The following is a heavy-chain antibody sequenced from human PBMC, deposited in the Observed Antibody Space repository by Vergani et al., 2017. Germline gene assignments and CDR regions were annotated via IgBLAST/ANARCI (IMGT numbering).Heavy chain of an antibody. Sequence: QVQLVQSGAEVKKPGASVKVSCKASGYTFTSYYMHWVRQAPGQGLEWMGIINPSGGSTSYAQKFQGRVTMTRDTSTSTVYMELSSLRSEDTGVYYCAGDGNPQDAFDIWGQGTMVTVSS. CDR1: GYTFTSYY. J-gene: IGHJ3*02. V-gene: IGHV1-46*01. CDR2: INPSGGST. CDR3: AGDGNPQDAFDI. D-gene: IGHD1-14*01.